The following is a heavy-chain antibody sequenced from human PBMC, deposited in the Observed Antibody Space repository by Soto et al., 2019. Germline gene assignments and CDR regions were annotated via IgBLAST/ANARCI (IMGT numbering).Heavy chain of an antibody. Sequence: TLSLTCGVSGGTVASSHWWSWVRQSPGRGLEWIGNVYHTGDTNFNPSLQSRVTFSVDKSNNQFSLRLTSMTAADTAVYFCAREIVTAGGNNYFDPWGPGTLVTVSS. CDR1: GGTVASSHW. CDR3: AREIVTAGGNNYFDP. CDR2: VYHTGDT. V-gene: IGHV4-4*01. D-gene: IGHD2-21*02. J-gene: IGHJ5*02.